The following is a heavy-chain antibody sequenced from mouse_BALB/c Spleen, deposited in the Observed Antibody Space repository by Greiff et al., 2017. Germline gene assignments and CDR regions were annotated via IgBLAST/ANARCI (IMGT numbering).Heavy chain of an antibody. Sequence: VQLQESGAELARPGASVKLSCKASGYTFTSYWMQWVKQRPGEGLEWIGAIYPGDGDTGYTQKFKGKATLTADQSSSTTYMQLSSLASEDSAVYYCARWLRYAMDYWGQGTSVTVSS. CDR2: IYPGDGDT. CDR3: ARWLRYAMDY. D-gene: IGHD2-2*01. V-gene: IGHV1-87*01. CDR1: GYTFTSYW. J-gene: IGHJ4*01.